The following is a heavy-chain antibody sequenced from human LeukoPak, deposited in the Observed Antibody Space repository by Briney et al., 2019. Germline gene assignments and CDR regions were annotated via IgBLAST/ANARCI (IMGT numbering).Heavy chain of an antibody. CDR3: ARGTNYDILTGYYSY. CDR1: GYTFTGYY. J-gene: IGHJ4*02. CDR2: INPKSGGT. Sequence: ASVKVSCKASGYTFTGYYMHWVRQAPGQGLEWMGWINPKSGGTNYAQKFQGRVTMTRDTSIHTAYMELSRLGSDDTAVYYCARGTNYDILTGYYSYWGQGTLVTVSS. D-gene: IGHD3-9*01. V-gene: IGHV1-2*02.